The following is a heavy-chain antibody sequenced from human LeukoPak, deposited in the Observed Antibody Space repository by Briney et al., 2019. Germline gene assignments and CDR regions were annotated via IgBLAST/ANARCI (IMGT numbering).Heavy chain of an antibody. D-gene: IGHD1-26*01. V-gene: IGHV3-33*01. CDR3: ARDGSYYEIDY. CDR2: IWYDGSNK. Sequence: GRSLRLSCAASGFIFSSYGMHWVRQAPGEGLEWVAVIWYDGSNKNYVDSVKGRFTISRDNSKNTLYLQMNSLRAEDTAVYYCARDGSYYEIDYWGQGTLVTVSS. CDR1: GFIFSSYG. J-gene: IGHJ4*02.